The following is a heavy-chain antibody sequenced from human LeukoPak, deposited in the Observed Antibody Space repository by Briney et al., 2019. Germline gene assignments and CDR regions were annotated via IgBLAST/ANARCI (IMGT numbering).Heavy chain of an antibody. V-gene: IGHV3-23*01. CDR3: AKENDFVY. D-gene: IGHD3-3*01. CDR2: ISGRGGNT. J-gene: IGHJ4*02. Sequence: GGSLRLSCAASGLTFNNYALTWIRQAPGKGLEWVSSISGRGGNTYYADSVKGRFTISRDNSKSTLYLQMNSLRAEDTAVYYCAKENDFVYWGQGTLVTVSS. CDR1: GLTFNNYA.